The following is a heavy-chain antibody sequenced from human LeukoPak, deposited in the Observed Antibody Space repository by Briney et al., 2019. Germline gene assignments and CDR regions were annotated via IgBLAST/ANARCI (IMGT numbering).Heavy chain of an antibody. CDR1: GGSFSSPY. J-gene: IGHJ5*02. D-gene: IGHD1-26*01. Sequence: SETLSLTCTVSGGSFSSPYWSWIRQPAGKGLEWIGRIYTSGSTNFNPSLKSRVTISIDKSKNQISLKLNSVTAADTAVYYCARGYSGNYLRFDPWGQGTQVTVSS. V-gene: IGHV4-4*07. CDR2: IYTSGST. CDR3: ARGYSGNYLRFDP.